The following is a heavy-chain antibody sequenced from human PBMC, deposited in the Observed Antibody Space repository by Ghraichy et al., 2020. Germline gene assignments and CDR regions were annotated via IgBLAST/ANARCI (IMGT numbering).Heavy chain of an antibody. CDR3: TRPTGSFYFYSMDV. V-gene: IGHV3-66*04. J-gene: IGHJ6*02. Sequence: GESLNISCAASGFTVRGSDMSWVRQAPGKGLEWLSVISTSGTTQYAESVKGRVTISRDNSKNTVYLEMNSLRVEDTALYYCTRPTGSFYFYSMDVWGQGTTVTGSS. CDR2: ISTSGTT. CDR1: GFTVRGSD. D-gene: IGHD2-15*01.